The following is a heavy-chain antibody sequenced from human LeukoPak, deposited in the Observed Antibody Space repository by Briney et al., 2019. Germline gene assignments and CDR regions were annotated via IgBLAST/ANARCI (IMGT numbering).Heavy chain of an antibody. J-gene: IGHJ4*02. D-gene: IGHD3-22*01. V-gene: IGHV3-74*03. CDR2: ISDDGTYT. CDR3: ARFYDSSGYWTQFFDY. CDR1: GFSFSRHW. Sequence: PGGSLRLSCAASGFSFSRHWMHWVRQAPGKGLVWVSRISDDGTYTANVDSVEGRFTISRDNAKNSLYLQMNSLRAEDTAVYYCARFYDSSGYWTQFFDYWGQGTLVTVSS.